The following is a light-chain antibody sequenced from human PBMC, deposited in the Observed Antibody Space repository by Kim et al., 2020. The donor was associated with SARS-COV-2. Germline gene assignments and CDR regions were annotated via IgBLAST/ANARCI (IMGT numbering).Light chain of an antibody. CDR2: KAS. Sequence: DIQMTQSPSTLSASVGDRVTITCRASQRISSWLAWYQQKPGKAPDLLIYKASNLESGVPSRFSGSGSGTEFTLTINSLQPDDFVPYYCQQYSDYPWTFGQGTKVDIK. J-gene: IGKJ1*01. V-gene: IGKV1-5*03. CDR3: QQYSDYPWT. CDR1: QRISSW.